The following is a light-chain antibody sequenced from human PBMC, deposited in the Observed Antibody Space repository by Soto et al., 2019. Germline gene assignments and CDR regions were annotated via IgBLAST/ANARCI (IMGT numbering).Light chain of an antibody. Sequence: DIQLTQSPSFLSASVGDRVTITCRAIQGISSYLAWYQQKPGKAPKLRIYAATTLQSGVPSRFSGSGSGTEFTLTISSLQPEAFANYYCQQLNRYLLFGPGTKVDIK. J-gene: IGKJ3*01. V-gene: IGKV1-9*01. CDR3: QQLNRYLL. CDR2: AAT. CDR1: QGISSY.